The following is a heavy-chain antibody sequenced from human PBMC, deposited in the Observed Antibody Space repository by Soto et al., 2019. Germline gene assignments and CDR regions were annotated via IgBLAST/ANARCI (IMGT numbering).Heavy chain of an antibody. Sequence: EVQLVESGGGLVQPGGSLRLSCAASGFTFSSYWMSWVRQAPGKGLEWVANIKQDGSEKYYVDSVKGRFTISRDNAKNSLYLQMNSLRAEDTAVYYCARDGPYYYIWGSYRDDYWGQGTLVTVSS. CDR3: ARDGPYYYIWGSYRDDY. J-gene: IGHJ4*02. V-gene: IGHV3-7*01. CDR1: GFTFSSYW. CDR2: IKQDGSEK. D-gene: IGHD3-16*02.